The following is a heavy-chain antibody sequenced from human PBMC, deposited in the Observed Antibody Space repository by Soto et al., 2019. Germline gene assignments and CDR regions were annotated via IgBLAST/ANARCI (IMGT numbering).Heavy chain of an antibody. CDR3: ARVMVRGVIIDY. Sequence: GLDLEWLALIYWDDDKRYSPSLKSRLTITKDTSKNHVVLTMTNMDPVDTATYYCARVMVRGVIIDYWGQGTLVTVSS. V-gene: IGHV2-5*02. CDR2: IYWDDDK. D-gene: IGHD3-10*01. J-gene: IGHJ4*02.